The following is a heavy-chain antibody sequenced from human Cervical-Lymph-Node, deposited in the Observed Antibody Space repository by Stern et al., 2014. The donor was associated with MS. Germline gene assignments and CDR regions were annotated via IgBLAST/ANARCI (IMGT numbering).Heavy chain of an antibody. J-gene: IGHJ4*02. Sequence: VQLVESGGGVVQPGRSLRLSCAASGFTFSSYGMHWVRQAPGKGLEWVAVIWYDGSNKYYADSVKGRFTISRDNAKNSLYLQMNSLRAEDTAVYYCARDGDHQLELRWGQGTLVTVSS. V-gene: IGHV3-33*01. D-gene: IGHD1-7*01. CDR3: ARDGDHQLELR. CDR1: GFTFSSYG. CDR2: IWYDGSNK.